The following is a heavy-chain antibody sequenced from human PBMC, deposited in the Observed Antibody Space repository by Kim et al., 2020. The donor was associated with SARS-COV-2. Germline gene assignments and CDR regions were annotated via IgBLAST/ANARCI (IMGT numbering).Heavy chain of an antibody. J-gene: IGHJ4*02. CDR2: LYSGGNT. CDR1: GFTVSSNY. Sequence: GGSLRLSCVVSGFTVSSNYMTWVRQAPGKGLEWVSVLYSGGNTYYADSVKGRFTISRDNSKNTLLLQMNSLRAEDTAVYYCARVGFSGWGQGTLVTVSS. D-gene: IGHD5-12*01. CDR3: ARVGFSG. V-gene: IGHV3-66*02.